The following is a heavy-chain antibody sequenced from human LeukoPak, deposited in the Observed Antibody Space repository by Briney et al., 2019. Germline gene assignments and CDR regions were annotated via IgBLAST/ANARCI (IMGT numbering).Heavy chain of an antibody. V-gene: IGHV1-18*01. CDR1: GYTFTSYG. J-gene: IGHJ4*02. CDR3: ARDLQGYYGSGSPQAPDY. CDR2: ISAYNGNT. Sequence: ASVKVSCKASGYTFTSYGISWVRQAPGQGLEWMGWISAYNGNTNYAQKLQGRVTMTTDTSTSTAYMELRSLRSDDTAVYYCARDLQGYYGSGSPQAPDYWGQGTLVTVSS. D-gene: IGHD3-10*01.